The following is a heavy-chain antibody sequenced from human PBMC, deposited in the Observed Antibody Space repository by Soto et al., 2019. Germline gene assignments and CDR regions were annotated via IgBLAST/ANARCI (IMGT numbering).Heavy chain of an antibody. V-gene: IGHV4-4*07. D-gene: IGHD3-22*01. CDR3: ARNPYVRGNYYYVSWFDL. J-gene: IGHJ5*02. Sequence: SETLSLTCSVSGASIRSYFWSWVRQPAGQGLEWIGHIYIRGTTSYNPSLEGRVTLSLDTSKNQVSLVVTSVTAADTAVYYCARNPYVRGNYYYVSWFDLWGQGTPVTVSS. CDR2: IYIRGTT. CDR1: GASIRSYF.